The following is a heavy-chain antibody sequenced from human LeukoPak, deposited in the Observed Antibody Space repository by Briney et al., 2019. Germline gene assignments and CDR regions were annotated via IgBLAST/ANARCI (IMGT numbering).Heavy chain of an antibody. CDR1: GFTFSSYG. CDR3: ATYSSTWYTDAFDI. CDR2: IRYDGSNK. D-gene: IGHD6-13*01. Sequence: GGSLRLSCAASGFTFSSYGMHWVRQAPGKGLEWVAFIRYDGSNKYYADSVRGRFTISRDNSNNTLYLQMNSLRAEDTAVYYCATYSSTWYTDAFDIWGQGTMVTVSS. J-gene: IGHJ3*02. V-gene: IGHV3-30*02.